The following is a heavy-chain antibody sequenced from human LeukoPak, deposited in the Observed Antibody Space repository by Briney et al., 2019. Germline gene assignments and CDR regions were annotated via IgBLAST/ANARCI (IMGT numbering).Heavy chain of an antibody. J-gene: IGHJ3*02. Sequence: PSETPSLTCTVSGGSISSSYYYWGWIRQPPGKGLEWIGSIFYSGSTYYNPSLKSRVTISEDTSKNQFSLKLSSVTAADTAVYYCTFNLGSGSYAFDIWGQGTMVTVSS. CDR1: GGSISSSYYY. D-gene: IGHD3-10*01. V-gene: IGHV4-39*07. CDR2: IFYSGST. CDR3: TFNLGSGSYAFDI.